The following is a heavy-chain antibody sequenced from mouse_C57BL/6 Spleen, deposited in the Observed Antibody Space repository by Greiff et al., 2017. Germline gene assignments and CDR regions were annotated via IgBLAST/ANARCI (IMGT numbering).Heavy chain of an antibody. D-gene: IGHD3-1*01. CDR1: GYSFTGYY. CDR2: INPSTGGT. J-gene: IGHJ2*01. Sequence: EVQLQQSGPELVKPGASVKISCKASGYSFTGYYMNWVKQSPEKSLEWIGEINPSTGGTTYNQKFKAKATLTVDKSSSTAYMQLKSLTSEDSAGYYCAREFTAHPDYWGQGTTLTVSS. V-gene: IGHV1-42*01. CDR3: AREFTAHPDY.